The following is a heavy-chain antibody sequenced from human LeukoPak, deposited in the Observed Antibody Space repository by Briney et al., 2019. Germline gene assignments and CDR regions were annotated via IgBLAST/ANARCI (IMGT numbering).Heavy chain of an antibody. CDR3: ARDPAGLNWFDP. CDR2: IYYSGST. D-gene: IGHD6-13*01. Sequence: PSETLSLTCTDSGGSISSYYWSWIRQPPGKGLEWIGYIYYSGSTNYNPSLKSRVTISVDTSKNQFSLKLSSVTAADTAVYYCARDPAGLNWFDPWGQGTLVTVSS. V-gene: IGHV4-59*01. J-gene: IGHJ5*02. CDR1: GGSISSYY.